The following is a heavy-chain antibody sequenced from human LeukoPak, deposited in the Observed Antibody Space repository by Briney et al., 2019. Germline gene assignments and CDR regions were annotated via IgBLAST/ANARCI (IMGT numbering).Heavy chain of an antibody. CDR2: ISYDGSNK. D-gene: IGHD3-9*01. CDR1: GFTFNSYA. J-gene: IGHJ3*02. CDR3: ASDSYDILTGHGGSAFDI. V-gene: IGHV3-30-3*01. Sequence: GRSLRLSCAASGFTFNSYAMHWVRQAPGKGLEWVTVISYDGSNKYYAGSVKGRFTISRDNSKNTLYLQMNSLRAEDTAVYYCASDSYDILTGHGGSAFDIWGQATMVTVSS.